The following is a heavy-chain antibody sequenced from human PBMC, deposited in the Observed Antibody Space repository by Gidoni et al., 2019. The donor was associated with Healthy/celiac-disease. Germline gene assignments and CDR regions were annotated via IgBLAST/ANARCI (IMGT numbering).Heavy chain of an antibody. Sequence: EVQLVESGGGLVKPGGSLRLSCAASGFTFSSYSMNWVRQAPGKGLEWVSSISSSSSYIYYADSVKGRFTISRDNAKNSLYLQMNSLRAEDTAVYYCARDCGSCYNYYYGMDVWGQGTTVTVSS. J-gene: IGHJ6*02. V-gene: IGHV3-21*01. D-gene: IGHD2-15*01. CDR3: ARDCGSCYNYYYGMDV. CDR2: ISSSSSYI. CDR1: GFTFSSYS.